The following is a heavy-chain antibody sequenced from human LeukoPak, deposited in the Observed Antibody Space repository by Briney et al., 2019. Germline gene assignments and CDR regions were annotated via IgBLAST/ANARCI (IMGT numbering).Heavy chain of an antibody. D-gene: IGHD5-24*01. CDR1: GYTFTGYY. J-gene: IGHJ4*02. V-gene: IGHV1-2*02. Sequence: ASVKVSCKASGYTFTGYYMHWVRQAPGQGPEWMGWINPNSDGKDYAQKFQGRITMTRDTSITTAYRELRRLRSDDTAVCYCAKVERATIALHYFDYWGQGTLVTVSS. CDR2: INPNSDGK. CDR3: AKVERATIALHYFDY.